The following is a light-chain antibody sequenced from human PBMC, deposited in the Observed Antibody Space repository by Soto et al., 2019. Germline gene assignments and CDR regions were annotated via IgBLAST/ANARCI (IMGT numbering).Light chain of an antibody. CDR3: CSFAAGYTDV. V-gene: IGLV2-11*01. Sequence: QSALTQPRSVSGSPGQSVTISCTGGSSDVGGYSYVSWYQQHPGKAPKLMIYDVSKRPSGLPDRFSGSKSDNTASLTISGLQAEDEADYYCCSFAAGYTDVFGTGTKLTVL. CDR2: DVS. CDR1: SSDVGGYSY. J-gene: IGLJ1*01.